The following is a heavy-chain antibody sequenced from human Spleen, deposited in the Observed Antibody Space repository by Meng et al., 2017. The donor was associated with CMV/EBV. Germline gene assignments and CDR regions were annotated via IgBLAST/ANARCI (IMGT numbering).Heavy chain of an antibody. Sequence: SCTASGFTFNIYYMHCVRQAPGQGLEWMGIINPSGGDTSYAQKFQGRVTMTSDTSTSTVYMELSNLRSEDTAVYYCARDGAVGAFDYWGQGTLVTVSS. CDR2: INPSGGDT. V-gene: IGHV1-46*02. CDR1: GFTFNIYY. CDR3: ARDGAVGAFDY. J-gene: IGHJ4*02. D-gene: IGHD1-26*01.